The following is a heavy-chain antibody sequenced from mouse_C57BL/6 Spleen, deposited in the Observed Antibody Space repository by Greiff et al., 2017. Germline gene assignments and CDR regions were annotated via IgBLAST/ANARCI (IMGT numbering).Heavy chain of an antibody. J-gene: IGHJ2*01. CDR3: ARSSYYNYDGRYFDY. CDR1: GYTFTSYG. CDR2: IYPRSGNT. Sequence: VMLVESGAELARPGASVKLSCKASGYTFTSYGISWVKQRTGQGLEWIGEIYPRSGNTYYNEKFKGKATLTADKSSSTAYMELRSLTSEDSAVYFCARSSYYNYDGRYFDYWGQGTTLTVSS. D-gene: IGHD2-4*01. V-gene: IGHV1-81*01.